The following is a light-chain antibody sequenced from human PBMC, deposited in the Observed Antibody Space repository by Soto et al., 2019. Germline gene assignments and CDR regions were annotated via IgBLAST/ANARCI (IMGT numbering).Light chain of an antibody. CDR2: EVS. V-gene: IGLV2-14*01. Sequence: QSVLTQPASVSGSPGQSITISCTGTSCDVGLYNYVSWYQQYPGKAPKLMIFEVSNRPSGVSNRFSGSKSGNTASLTISGLQAEDEADYYCISYTTSSTSYVFGTGTKLTVL. J-gene: IGLJ1*01. CDR3: ISYTTSSTSYV. CDR1: SCDVGLYNY.